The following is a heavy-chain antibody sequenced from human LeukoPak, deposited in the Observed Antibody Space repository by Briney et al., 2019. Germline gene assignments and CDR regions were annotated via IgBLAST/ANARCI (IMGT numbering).Heavy chain of an antibody. CDR3: ARDQSMGYYYDSSGYGLFDY. D-gene: IGHD3-22*01. CDR1: GGTFSTYA. J-gene: IGHJ4*02. CDR2: IIPIFGIT. Sequence: GASVKVSCKASGGTFSTYAITWVRQAPGQGLEWMGGIIPIFGITNYAQKFQGRVTITADESTSTAYMELSSLRSEDTAVYYCARDQSMGYYYDSSGYGLFDYWGQGTLVTVSS. V-gene: IGHV1-69*13.